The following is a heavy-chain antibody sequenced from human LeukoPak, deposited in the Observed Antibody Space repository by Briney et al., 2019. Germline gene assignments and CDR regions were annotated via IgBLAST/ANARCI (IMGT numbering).Heavy chain of an antibody. D-gene: IGHD2-2*01. CDR1: GFTFSSYA. V-gene: IGHV3-30*04. CDR2: ISYDGSNK. CDR3: ARDVVEYQLLSSNWFDP. Sequence: PGGSLRLSCAASGFTFSSYAMHWVRQAPGKGLEWVAVISYDGSNKYYADSVKGRFTISRDNSKNTLYLQMNSLRAEDTAVYYCARDVVEYQLLSSNWFDPWGQGTLVTVSS. J-gene: IGHJ5*02.